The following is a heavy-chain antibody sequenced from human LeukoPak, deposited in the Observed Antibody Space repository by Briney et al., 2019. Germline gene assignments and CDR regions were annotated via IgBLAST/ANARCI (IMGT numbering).Heavy chain of an antibody. CDR3: AREATWGQWYFDH. V-gene: IGHV3-30*03. Sequence: GGSLRLSCVASGFSFSNHGMHWVRQAPGKGLEWVSVIASDGGAKFYADSVKGRFTLYRDNPKNMFFLQMNLLTVEDTAIYYCAREATWGQWYFDHWGQGTPVTVSS. J-gene: IGHJ4*02. CDR2: IASDGGAK. D-gene: IGHD6-19*01. CDR1: GFSFSNHG.